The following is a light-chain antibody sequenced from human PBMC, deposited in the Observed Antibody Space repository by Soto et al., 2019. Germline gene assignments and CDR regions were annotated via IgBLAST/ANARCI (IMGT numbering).Light chain of an antibody. Sequence: EVVLTQSPGTLSVSPGERATLSCRASQSISRNLAWYQQKPGRAPRLLIYDVSTRATGIPARFSGSGSETEFTLTISSLQSEDFAVYYCQQYNNWPPYTVGQGTKVDIK. J-gene: IGKJ2*01. CDR2: DVS. CDR1: QSISRN. CDR3: QQYNNWPPYT. V-gene: IGKV3-15*01.